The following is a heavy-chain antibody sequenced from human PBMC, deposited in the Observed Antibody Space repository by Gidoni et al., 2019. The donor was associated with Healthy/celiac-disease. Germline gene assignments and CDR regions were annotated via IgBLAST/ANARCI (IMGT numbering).Heavy chain of an antibody. D-gene: IGHD4-17*01. Sequence: QLPLQESGPGLVKPSETLSLTCTVSGCSISSSSYYWGWIRQPPGKGLEWIGSIYYSGSTYYNPSLKSRVTISVDTSKNQFSLKLSSVTAADTAVYYCARLAEYESVTPGLDDYWGQGTLVTVSS. CDR2: IYYSGST. CDR3: ARLAEYESVTPGLDDY. J-gene: IGHJ4*02. V-gene: IGHV4-39*01. CDR1: GCSISSSSYY.